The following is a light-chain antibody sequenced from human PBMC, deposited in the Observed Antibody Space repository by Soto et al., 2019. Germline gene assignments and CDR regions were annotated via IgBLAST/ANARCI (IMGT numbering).Light chain of an antibody. CDR1: RSISSW. V-gene: IGKV1-5*03. CDR2: KSS. J-gene: IGKJ1*01. Sequence: DIQMTQSPSTVSTSVGDRVMITCRANRSISSWLAWYQQKPGKAPKLLIYKSSSLESGVPSRFSGSGSGTEFTLTISSLQPDDSATYYCQQYFSLWTFGQGTKVDIK. CDR3: QQYFSLWT.